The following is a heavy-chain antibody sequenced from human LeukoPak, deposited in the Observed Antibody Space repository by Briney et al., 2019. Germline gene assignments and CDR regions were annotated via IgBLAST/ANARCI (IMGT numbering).Heavy chain of an antibody. J-gene: IGHJ3*02. CDR1: GFTFRSYW. Sequence: GGSLRLSCAASGFTFRSYWMSWVRQAPGKGLVWVSRINSDGSSTSYADSVKGRFTISRDNAKNTLYLQMNSLRVEDTAVYYCARGFTIFGVVNDGFDIWGQGTTVTVSS. CDR2: INSDGSST. CDR3: ARGFTIFGVVNDGFDI. D-gene: IGHD3-3*01. V-gene: IGHV3-74*01.